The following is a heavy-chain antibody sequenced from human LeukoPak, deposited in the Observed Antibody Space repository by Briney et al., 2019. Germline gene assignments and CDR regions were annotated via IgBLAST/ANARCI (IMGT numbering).Heavy chain of an antibody. D-gene: IGHD3-22*01. Sequence: PSETLSLTCAVSGGSISSGGYSWSWIRQPPGKGLECIGYIYHSGSTYYNPSLKSRVTISVDRSKNQFSLKLSSVTAADTAVYYCAGQRHDSSGYSDYYYYYGMDVWGQGTTVTVSS. CDR1: GGSISSGGYS. J-gene: IGHJ6*02. CDR2: IYHSGST. CDR3: AGQRHDSSGYSDYYYYYGMDV. V-gene: IGHV4-30-2*01.